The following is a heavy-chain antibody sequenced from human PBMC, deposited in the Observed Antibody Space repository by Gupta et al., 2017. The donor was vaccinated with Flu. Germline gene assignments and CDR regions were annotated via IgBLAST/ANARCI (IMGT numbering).Heavy chain of an antibody. V-gene: IGHV1-18*01. D-gene: IGHD1-14*01. CDR2: VSVYNGDT. Sequence: QVQLVQSGAEVKKPGASVKVSCKASGYTFTSFGVSWVRQAPGQGLEWMGWVSVYNGDTNYAQKLQGRVTMTTDVPTSTAYMELRSLRYDDTAVYYCARVDNNYSLDVWGQGTTVTVSS. CDR3: ARVDNNYSLDV. CDR1: GYTFTSFG. J-gene: IGHJ6*02.